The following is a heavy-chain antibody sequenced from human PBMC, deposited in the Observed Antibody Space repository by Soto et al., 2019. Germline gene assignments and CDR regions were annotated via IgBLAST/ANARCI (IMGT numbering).Heavy chain of an antibody. CDR2: IYYSGST. D-gene: IGHD6-13*01. J-gene: IGHJ4*02. CDR3: ARAPGSSWYDY. CDR1: GGSISSYY. Sequence: SETLSLTCTVSGGSISSYYWSWIRQPPGKGLEWIGYIYYSGSTNYNPSLKSRVTISVDTSKNQFSLKLSSVTAADTAVCYCARAPGSSWYDYWGQGTLVTVSS. V-gene: IGHV4-59*01.